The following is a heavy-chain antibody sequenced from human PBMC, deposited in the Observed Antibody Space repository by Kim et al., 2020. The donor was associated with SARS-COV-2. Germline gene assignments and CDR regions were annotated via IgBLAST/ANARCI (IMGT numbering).Heavy chain of an antibody. V-gene: IGHV3-33*06. CDR2: IWYDGSNK. D-gene: IGHD6-13*01. CDR1: GFTFSSYA. J-gene: IGHJ4*02. Sequence: GGSLRLSCAASGFTFSSYAMHWVRQAPGKGLEWVAVIWYDGSNKYYADSVKGRFTISRDNSKNTLYLQMNSLRAEDTAVYYCAKGGGYSSSRADYWGQGT. CDR3: AKGGGYSSSRADY.